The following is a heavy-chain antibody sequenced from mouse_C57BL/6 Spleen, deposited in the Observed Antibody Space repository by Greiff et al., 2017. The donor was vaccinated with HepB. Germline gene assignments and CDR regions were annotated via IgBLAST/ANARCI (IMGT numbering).Heavy chain of an antibody. J-gene: IGHJ4*01. CDR1: GYAFSSSW. D-gene: IGHD3-2*02. CDR3: ARLRKTAQASPSYYAMDY. Sequence: VQLQQSGPELVKPGASVKISCKASGYAFSSSWMNWVKQRPGKGLEWIGRIYPGDGDTNYNGKFKGKATLTADKSSSTAYMQLSSLTSEDSAVYFCARLRKTAQASPSYYAMDYWGQGTSVTVSS. V-gene: IGHV1-82*01. CDR2: IYPGDGDT.